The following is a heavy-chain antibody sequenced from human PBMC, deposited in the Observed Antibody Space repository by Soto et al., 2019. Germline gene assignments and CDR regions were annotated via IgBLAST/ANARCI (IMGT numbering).Heavy chain of an antibody. Sequence: QVQLVQSGAEVKKPGASVKVSCKASGYTFTSYYMHWVRQAPGQGLEWMGIINPSGGSTSYAQKFHGRVTMTRDTSTSTVYMELSSLRSEDTAVYYCARGTYDFSPNYYYYYGMDVWGQGTTVTVSS. CDR2: INPSGGST. V-gene: IGHV1-46*01. CDR3: ARGTYDFSPNYYYYYGMDV. D-gene: IGHD3-3*01. J-gene: IGHJ6*02. CDR1: GYTFTSYY.